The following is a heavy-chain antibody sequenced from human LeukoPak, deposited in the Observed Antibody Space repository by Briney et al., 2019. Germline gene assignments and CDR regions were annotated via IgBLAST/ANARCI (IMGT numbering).Heavy chain of an antibody. CDR1: GGSISSYY. V-gene: IGHV4-59*12. CDR2: IYYSGRT. J-gene: IGHJ6*03. D-gene: IGHD3-22*01. Sequence: ETLSLTCTVSGGSISSYYWSWIRQPPGKGLEWIGYIYYSGRTNYNPSLKSRVTISVDTSKNQFSLKLSSVTAADTAVYYCARGVVKYYYDSSGYSYYMDVWGKGTTVTVSS. CDR3: ARGVVKYYYDSSGYSYYMDV.